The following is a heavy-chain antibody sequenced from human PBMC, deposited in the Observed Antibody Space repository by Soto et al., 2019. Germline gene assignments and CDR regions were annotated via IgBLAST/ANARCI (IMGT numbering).Heavy chain of an antibody. V-gene: IGHV6-1*01. J-gene: IGHJ5*02. CDR2: TYYRSKWYN. Sequence: SQTLSLTCAISGDSVSSNSAAWNWIRQSPSRGLEWLGRTYYRSKWYNDYAVSVKSRITINPDTSKNQFSLQLKSVTAADTAVYFCARTMTTSGWFDPWGQGTLVTVSS. CDR3: ARTMTTSGWFDP. D-gene: IGHD4-17*01. CDR1: GDSVSSNSAA.